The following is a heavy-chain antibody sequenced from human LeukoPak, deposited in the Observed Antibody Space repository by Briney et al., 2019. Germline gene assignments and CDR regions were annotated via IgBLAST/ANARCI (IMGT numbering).Heavy chain of an antibody. Sequence: GGSLRLSCAASGFTFSSYWMSWVRQAPGKGLEWVANIEEDGGEKYYVDSAEGRFTISRDNAKNSVFLQMNSLRAEDTAVYYCARVRRIGRYYGEFEYWGQGTLVTVSS. J-gene: IGHJ4*02. CDR3: ARVRRIGRYYGEFEY. V-gene: IGHV3-7*01. CDR1: GFTFSSYW. CDR2: IEEDGGEK. D-gene: IGHD1-26*01.